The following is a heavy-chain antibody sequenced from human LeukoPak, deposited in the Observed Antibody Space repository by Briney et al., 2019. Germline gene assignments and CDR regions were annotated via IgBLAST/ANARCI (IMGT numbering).Heavy chain of an antibody. D-gene: IGHD2-21*01. CDR1: GFTFSSYG. V-gene: IGHV3-30*02. CDR2: IRYDGSNK. Sequence: GGSLRLSCAASGFTFSSYGMHWVRQAPGKGLEWVAFIRYDGSNKYYADSVKGRFTISRDNSKNTLYLQMNSLRAEDTAVYYCAKGRQQAIPFDYWGQGTLVTVSS. CDR3: AKGRQQAIPFDY. J-gene: IGHJ4*02.